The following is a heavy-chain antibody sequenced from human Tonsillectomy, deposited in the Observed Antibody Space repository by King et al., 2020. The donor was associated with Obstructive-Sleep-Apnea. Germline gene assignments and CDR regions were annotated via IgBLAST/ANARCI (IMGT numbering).Heavy chain of an antibody. J-gene: IGHJ6*02. D-gene: IGHD3-3*01. CDR3: AGDFGEIYYYYGMDV. CDR2: ISGSSGNT. Sequence: QVQLVESEAEVKKPGASVKVSCKASGYTFTSYGISWVRQAPGQGLEWMGCISGSSGNTNYAQKLKGRVTMTTDTAPSTAYMELRGLRSDDTAGYYCAGDFGEIYYYYGMDVWGQGTTVTVSS. V-gene: IGHV1-18*04. CDR1: GYTFTSYG.